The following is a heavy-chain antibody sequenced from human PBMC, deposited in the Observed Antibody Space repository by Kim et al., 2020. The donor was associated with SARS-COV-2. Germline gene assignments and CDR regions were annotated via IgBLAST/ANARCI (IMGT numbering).Heavy chain of an antibody. Sequence: SETLSLTCTVSGGSISSYYWSWIRQPAGKGLEWIGRIYTSGSTNYNPSLKSRVTMSVDTSKNQFSLKLSSVTAADTAVYYCASLGRYCSSTSCYFLDYWGQGTLVTVSS. CDR1: GGSISSYY. CDR2: IYTSGST. D-gene: IGHD2-2*01. J-gene: IGHJ4*02. V-gene: IGHV4-4*07. CDR3: ASLGRYCSSTSCYFLDY.